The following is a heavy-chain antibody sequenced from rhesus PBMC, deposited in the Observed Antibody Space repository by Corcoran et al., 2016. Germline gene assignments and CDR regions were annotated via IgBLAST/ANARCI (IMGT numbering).Heavy chain of an antibody. CDR1: GGSISSSNW. CDR3: AREPYCSSTYCSSEGDGLDS. CDR2: ISGSSGST. D-gene: IGHD2-15*01. Sequence: QVQLQESGPGLVKPSETLSLTCAVSGGSISSSNWWSWIRQPPGQGLEWIGYISGSSGSTYYKPSLNSRVTISTDTSKNQFSLKLSSVTAADPAVYYCAREPYCSSTYCSSEGDGLDSWGQGVVVTVSS. V-gene: IGHV4-65*01. J-gene: IGHJ6*01.